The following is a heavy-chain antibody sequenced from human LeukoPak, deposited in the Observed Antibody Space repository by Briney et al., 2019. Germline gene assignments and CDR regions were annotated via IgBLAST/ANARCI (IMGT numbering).Heavy chain of an antibody. D-gene: IGHD6-13*01. J-gene: IGHJ4*02. V-gene: IGHV4-59*01. CDR3: ASPGIVAAGTDRGFDY. CDR1: GGSISSYY. CDR2: IYYSGST. Sequence: PSETLSLTCTVSGGSISSYYWSWIRQPPGKGLEWIGFIYYSGSTNYNPSPKSRVTISVDTSKNQFSLRLSSVTAADTAVYYCASPGIVAAGTDRGFDYWGQGTLVTVSS.